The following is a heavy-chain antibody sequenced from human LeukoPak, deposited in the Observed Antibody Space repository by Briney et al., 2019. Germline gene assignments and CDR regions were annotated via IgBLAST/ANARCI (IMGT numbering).Heavy chain of an antibody. J-gene: IGHJ4*02. CDR3: ARHLLTPGGSYYFDF. Sequence: LGESLKISCKGSGYSFNTYWIGWVRQMPGKGLEWMGIIYPGDSDTKYSPSFQGQVTISADKSISTAYLQWSSLRASDTAIYYCARHLLTPGGSYYFDFWGPGTLVTVSS. V-gene: IGHV5-51*01. CDR1: GYSFNTYW. D-gene: IGHD1-26*01. CDR2: IYPGDSDT.